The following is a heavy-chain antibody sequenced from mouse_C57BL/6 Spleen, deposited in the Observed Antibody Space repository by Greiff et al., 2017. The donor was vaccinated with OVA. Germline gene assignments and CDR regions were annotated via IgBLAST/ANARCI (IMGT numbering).Heavy chain of an antibody. CDR2: IDPSDSYT. Sequence: QVQLQQPGAELVMPGASVKLSCKASGYTFTSYWMHWVKQRPGQGLEWIGEIDPSDSYTNYNQKFKGKSTLTVDKSSSTAYMQLSSLTSEDSAVYYCARLSYYDYDGSGYWGQGTTLTVSS. V-gene: IGHV1-69*01. J-gene: IGHJ2*01. D-gene: IGHD2-4*01. CDR1: GYTFTSYW. CDR3: ARLSYYDYDGSGY.